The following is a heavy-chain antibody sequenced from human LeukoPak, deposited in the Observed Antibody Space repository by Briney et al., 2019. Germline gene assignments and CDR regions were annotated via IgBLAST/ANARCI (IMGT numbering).Heavy chain of an antibody. J-gene: IGHJ4*02. CDR3: ARDHRYTFDN. CDR1: GFTFIDYS. CDR2: VGISSGNT. D-gene: IGHD5-24*01. Sequence: PGGFLRLSCAASGFTFIDYSMNWARQAPGKGLEWISYVGISSGNTKYADSVKGRFTISGDSAKNSVFLQMNSLRVEDTAVYYCARDHRYTFDNWGQGTLVTVSS. V-gene: IGHV3-48*04.